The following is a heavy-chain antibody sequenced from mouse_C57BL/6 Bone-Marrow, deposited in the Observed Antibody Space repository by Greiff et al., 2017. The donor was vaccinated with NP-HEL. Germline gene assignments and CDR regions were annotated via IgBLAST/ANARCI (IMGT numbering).Heavy chain of an antibody. J-gene: IGHJ4*01. Sequence: DVKLQESGGGLVQPGESLKLSCESNEYEFPSHDMSWVRKTPEKRLELVAAINSDGGSTYYPDTMERRFIISRDNTKKTLYLQMSSLRSEDTALYYCARVLRGYYAMDYWGQGTSVTVSS. CDR1: EYEFPSHD. D-gene: IGHD1-1*01. CDR3: ARVLRGYYAMDY. V-gene: IGHV5-2*01. CDR2: INSDGGST.